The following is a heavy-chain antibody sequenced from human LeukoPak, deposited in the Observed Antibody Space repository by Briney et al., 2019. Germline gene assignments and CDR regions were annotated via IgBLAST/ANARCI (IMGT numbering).Heavy chain of an antibody. V-gene: IGHV3-7*02. D-gene: IGHD3-22*01. CDR3: ARGYFDSSGEFDY. J-gene: IGHJ4*02. CDR1: GFTFSSYA. CDR2: IKEDGSEK. Sequence: PGGSLRLSCAASGFTFSSYAMSWVRQAPGKGLEWVANIKEDGSEKYYVDSVKGRFTISRDNAKNSLYLQMNSLRAEDTAVYYCARGYFDSSGEFDYWGQGTLVTVSS.